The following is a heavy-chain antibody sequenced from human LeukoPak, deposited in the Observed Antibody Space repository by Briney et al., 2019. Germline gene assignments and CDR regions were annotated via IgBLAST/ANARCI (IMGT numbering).Heavy chain of an antibody. CDR3: ATRGKRALRPYYMDG. V-gene: IGHV4-34*01. CDR2: INHSGST. Sequence: SETLSLTCAVYGGSFSGYYWSWIRQPPGKGLEWIGEINHSGSTNYNPSLKSRVTISVDTSKNQFSLKLSSVTAADTAVYYCATRGKRALRPYYMDGWVKGTTVTVSS. CDR1: GGSFSGYY. J-gene: IGHJ6*03. D-gene: IGHD1-1*01.